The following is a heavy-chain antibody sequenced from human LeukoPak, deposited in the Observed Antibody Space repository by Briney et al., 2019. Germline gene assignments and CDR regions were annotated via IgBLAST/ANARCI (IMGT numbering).Heavy chain of an antibody. CDR1: GFTFSSYA. D-gene: IGHD6-19*01. CDR2: ISGSGGST. Sequence: GGSLRLSCAASGFTFSSYAMSWVRQAPGKGLEWVSAISGSGGSTYYADSVKGRLTISRDNSKNTLYLQMNSLRAEDTAVHYCAKYSTVAGIFDYWGQGTLVTVSS. CDR3: AKYSTVAGIFDY. V-gene: IGHV3-23*01. J-gene: IGHJ4*02.